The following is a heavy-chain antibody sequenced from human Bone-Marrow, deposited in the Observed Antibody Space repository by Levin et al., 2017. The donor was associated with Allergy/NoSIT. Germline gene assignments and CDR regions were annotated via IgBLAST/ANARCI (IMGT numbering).Heavy chain of an antibody. D-gene: IGHD3-10*01. J-gene: IGHJ6*03. Sequence: GESLKISCTASGFTFGDYAMSWVRQAPGKGLEWVGFIRSKAYGGTTEYAASVKGRFTISRDDSKSIAYLQMNSLKTEDTAVYYCTRVPRTVLLWFRELKYYYYMDVWGKGTTVTVSS. CDR2: IRSKAYGGTT. V-gene: IGHV3-49*04. CDR1: GFTFGDYA. CDR3: TRVPRTVLLWFRELKYYYYMDV.